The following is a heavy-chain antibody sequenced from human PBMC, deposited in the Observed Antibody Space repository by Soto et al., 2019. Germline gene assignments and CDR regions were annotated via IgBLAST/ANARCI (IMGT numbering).Heavy chain of an antibody. CDR2: MNPNSGNT. J-gene: IGHJ6*02. D-gene: IGHD3-3*01. CDR1: GYTFTSYD. V-gene: IGHV1-8*01. Sequence: ASVKVSCKASGYTFTSYDINWVRQATGQGLEWMGWMNPNSGNTGYAQKFQGRVTMTRDTSISTAYMELRSLRSDDTAVYYCARVAPTNYDFWSGYPGNYYYYGMDVWGQGTTVTVSS. CDR3: ARVAPTNYDFWSGYPGNYYYYGMDV.